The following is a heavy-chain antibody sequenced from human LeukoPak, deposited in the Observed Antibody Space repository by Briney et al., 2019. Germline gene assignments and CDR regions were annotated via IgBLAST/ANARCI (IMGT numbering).Heavy chain of an antibody. Sequence: AGGSLRLSCAASGFTFSYAWMNWVRQTPGKGLEWVGRIKSKTDGGTPDYAAPVKGRFTISRDDLKNTLYLQMNSLKIEDTAVYDCTTDRVPVGGYWGTNWFDPWGQATLVTVSS. J-gene: IGHJ5*02. D-gene: IGHD3-22*01. CDR2: IKSKTDGGTP. V-gene: IGHV3-15*01. CDR1: GFTFSYAW. CDR3: TTDRVPVGGYWGTNWFDP.